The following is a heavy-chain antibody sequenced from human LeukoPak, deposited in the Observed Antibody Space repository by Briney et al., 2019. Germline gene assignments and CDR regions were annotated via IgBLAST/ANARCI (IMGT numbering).Heavy chain of an antibody. D-gene: IGHD6-13*01. CDR3: ARVRSSSWTDAFDI. V-gene: IGHV6-1*01. CDR2: TYYRSKWYN. CDR1: GDSVSSNSAA. Sequence: KASQTLSLTCAISGDSVSSNSAAWNWITQSPSRGLEWLGRTYYRSKWYNDYAVSVKSRITINPDTSKNQFSLQLNSVTSEDTAVYFCARVRSSSWTDAFDIWGQGTMVTVSS. J-gene: IGHJ3*02.